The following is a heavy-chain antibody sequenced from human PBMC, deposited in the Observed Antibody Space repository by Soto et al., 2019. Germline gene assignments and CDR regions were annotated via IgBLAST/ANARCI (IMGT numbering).Heavy chain of an antibody. Sequence: GASLKVSCKASGYTFTSYGISWVRQAPGQGLEWMGWISAYNGNTNYAQKLQGRVTMTTDTSTSTAYMELRSLRSDDTAVYYCARDRSYNCNDYANDAFDIWGQGTMVTVSS. CDR3: ARDRSYNCNDYANDAFDI. CDR2: ISAYNGNT. J-gene: IGHJ3*02. CDR1: GYTFTSYG. V-gene: IGHV1-18*01. D-gene: IGHD1-1*01.